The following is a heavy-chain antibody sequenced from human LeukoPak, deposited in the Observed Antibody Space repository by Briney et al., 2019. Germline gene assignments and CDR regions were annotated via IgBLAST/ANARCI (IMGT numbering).Heavy chain of an antibody. CDR2: IYTSGST. V-gene: IGHV4-59*10. J-gene: IGHJ5*02. D-gene: IGHD4-11*01. CDR1: GGSFSGYY. CDR3: ARYDYKDNWFDP. Sequence: PSETLSLTCAVYGGSFSGYYWSWIRQPAGKGLEWIGRIYTSGSTNYNPSLKSRVTMSVDTSKNQFSLKLSSVTAADTAVYYCARYDYKDNWFDPWGQGTLVTVSS.